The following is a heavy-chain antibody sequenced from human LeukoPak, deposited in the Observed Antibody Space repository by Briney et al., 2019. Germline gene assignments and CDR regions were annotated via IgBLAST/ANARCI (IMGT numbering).Heavy chain of an antibody. CDR2: IYSSGYT. V-gene: IGHV4-39*07. J-gene: IGHJ4*02. CDR3: AGSDLTQDYWDY. D-gene: IGHD2-15*01. Sequence: SETLSLTCTVSGGSVSTSSYYWGWIRQPPGKGLEWIGRIYSSGYTYYNPSLESRATISVDTSKNQFSLKLTSVTAADTAVYYCAGSDLTQDYWDYWGQGTLVTVFS. CDR1: GGSVSTSSYY.